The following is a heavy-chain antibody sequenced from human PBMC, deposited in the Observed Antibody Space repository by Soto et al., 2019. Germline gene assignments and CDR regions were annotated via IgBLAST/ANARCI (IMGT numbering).Heavy chain of an antibody. J-gene: IGHJ6*03. CDR3: AGLELRHQYYYSHMDV. Sequence: PSETLSLTCTVSGGSISSYYWSWIRQPPGKGLEWIGYIYYSGSTNYNPSLKSRVTISVDTSKNQFSLKLSSVTAADTAVYYCAGLELRHQYYYSHMDVRAQGNTVTVSS. CDR1: GGSISSYY. D-gene: IGHD1-7*01. CDR2: IYYSGST. V-gene: IGHV4-59*01.